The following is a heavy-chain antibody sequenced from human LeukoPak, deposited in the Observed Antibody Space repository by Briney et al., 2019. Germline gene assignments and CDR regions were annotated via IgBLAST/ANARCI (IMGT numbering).Heavy chain of an antibody. CDR3: ARAYYYDSSDYYLWDY. J-gene: IGHJ4*02. D-gene: IGHD3-22*01. CDR2: ISYDGSSK. Sequence: GGSLRLSCAASGFTFSSYAMHWVRQAPGKGLEWVAVISYDGSSKYYADSVKGRFTISRDNSKNTLYLQMNSLRAEDTAVYYCARAYYYDSSDYYLWDYWGQGTLVTVSS. V-gene: IGHV3-30*04. CDR1: GFTFSSYA.